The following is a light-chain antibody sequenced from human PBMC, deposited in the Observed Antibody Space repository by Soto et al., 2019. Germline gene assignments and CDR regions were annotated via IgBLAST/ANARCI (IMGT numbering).Light chain of an antibody. Sequence: EIVLTQSPGTLSLFPGERATLSCGASQSVRSAYLAWYQQKPGQAPRLLIYGASSRATGVPDRFSGSGSGTDFTLTIRRLEPEDFAVYYCQQYGGSPRTFGPGTKVEI. J-gene: IGKJ1*01. V-gene: IGKV3-20*01. CDR1: QSVRSAY. CDR2: GAS. CDR3: QQYGGSPRT.